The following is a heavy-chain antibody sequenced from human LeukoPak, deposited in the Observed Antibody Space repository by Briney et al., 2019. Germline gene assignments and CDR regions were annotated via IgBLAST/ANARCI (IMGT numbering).Heavy chain of an antibody. V-gene: IGHV4-39*01. Sequence: SDTLSLTCTVSGGSISSSSYYWGWIRRPPGKGLEWWGSISYVGSTYNHPSLKSRVTISVDTSKNQFSVKLSSVTAADTAVYYCARLSGYCTSSSCSRYYGMDVWGQGTTVTVCS. J-gene: IGHJ6*02. CDR2: ISYVGST. D-gene: IGHD2-2*01. CDR3: ARLSGYCTSSSCSRYYGMDV. CDR1: GGSISSSSYY.